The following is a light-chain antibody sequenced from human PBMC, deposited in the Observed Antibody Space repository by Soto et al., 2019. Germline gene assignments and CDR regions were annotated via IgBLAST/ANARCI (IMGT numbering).Light chain of an antibody. Sequence: DVQLTQSPSFLSASVGDRVTITCRASQGISSYLAWYQQKPGRAPKLLTYGVSTLQSGVPARFSGSGSGTEFTLTISSLQPEDFATYYCQQLRSYPQTFGGGTKVEIK. V-gene: IGKV1-9*01. CDR1: QGISSY. J-gene: IGKJ4*01. CDR3: QQLRSYPQT. CDR2: GVS.